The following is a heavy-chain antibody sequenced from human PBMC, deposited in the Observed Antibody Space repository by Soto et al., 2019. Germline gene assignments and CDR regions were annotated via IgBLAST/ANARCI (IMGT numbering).Heavy chain of an antibody. Sequence: SDSLSLTYFISGGPISDDFWSWIRQPPGMALEWIGEINHLGSINYNPSLKSRVTMSVDTSKNQFSLTLNSVTAADTATYYCARGGISHWAYFYYMDVWDRGTTVTVS. CDR3: ARGGISHWAYFYYMDV. CDR2: INHLGSI. D-gene: IGHD2-21*01. J-gene: IGHJ6*03. V-gene: IGHV4-34*01. CDR1: GGPISDDF.